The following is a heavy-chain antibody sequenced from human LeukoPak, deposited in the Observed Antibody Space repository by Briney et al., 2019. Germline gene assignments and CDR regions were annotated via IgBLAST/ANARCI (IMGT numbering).Heavy chain of an antibody. CDR2: ISGNGGDI. J-gene: IGHJ4*02. CDR1: GFSFEGHY. CDR3: VRHAGRAGGQ. V-gene: IGHV3/OR16-9*01. D-gene: IGHD3-10*01. Sequence: PGRTLRLFCAACGFSFEGHYMSWVRQAPGKGPEWISYISGNGGDIAYADSVKGRFTISRDNAKNSLHLQMNSLRVEDTAVYHCVRHAGRAGGQWGQGTLIAVSS.